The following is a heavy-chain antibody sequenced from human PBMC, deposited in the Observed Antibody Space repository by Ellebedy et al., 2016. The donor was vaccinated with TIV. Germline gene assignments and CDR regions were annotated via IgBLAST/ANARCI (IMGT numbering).Heavy chain of an antibody. CDR2: INPNSGGT. V-gene: IGHV1-2*02. CDR1: GYTFTGYY. CDR3: ARDAGWELRGWFDP. J-gene: IGHJ5*02. D-gene: IGHD1-26*01. Sequence: AASVKVSCKASGYTFTGYYMHWVRQAPGQGLEWMGWINPNSGGTNYAQKFQGRVTMTTDTSTSTAYMELRSLRSDDTAVYYCARDAGWELRGWFDPWGQGTLVTVSS.